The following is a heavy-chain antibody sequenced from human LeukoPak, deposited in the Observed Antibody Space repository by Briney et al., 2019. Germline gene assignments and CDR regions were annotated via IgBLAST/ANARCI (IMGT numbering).Heavy chain of an antibody. J-gene: IGHJ6*02. D-gene: IGHD6-19*01. CDR3: ARHAVPNYYYYGMDV. CDR1: GGSISSGDYY. CDR2: IYYSGST. Sequence: SETLSLTCTVSGGSISSGDYYWSWIRQPPGKGLEWIGYIYYSGSTYYNPSLKSRVTISVDTSKNQFSLKLSSVTAADTAVYYCARHAVPNYYYYGMDVWGQGTTVTVSS. V-gene: IGHV4-30-4*01.